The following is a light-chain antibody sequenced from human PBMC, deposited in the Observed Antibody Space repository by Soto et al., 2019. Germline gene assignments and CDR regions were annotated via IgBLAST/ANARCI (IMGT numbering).Light chain of an antibody. CDR3: QQYKNWPPWA. Sequence: EIVMTQSPATPSVSPGERATLSCRASQSVSTHLAWYQHKPGQTPRLVIYGASTRATGIPARFSGSGSGTEFTLSISNLQSEDFAVYYCQQYKNWPPWACGQGTKVDIK. V-gene: IGKV3-15*01. J-gene: IGKJ1*01. CDR2: GAS. CDR1: QSVSTH.